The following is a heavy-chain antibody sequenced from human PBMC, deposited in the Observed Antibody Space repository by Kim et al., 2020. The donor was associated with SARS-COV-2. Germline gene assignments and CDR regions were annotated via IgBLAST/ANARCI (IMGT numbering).Heavy chain of an antibody. Sequence: NYSPSFQGNVTISADKSISTAYLQWSSLKASDTAMYYCARAGPAHYGMYVWGQGTTVTVSS. J-gene: IGHJ6*02. V-gene: IGHV5-10-1*01. D-gene: IGHD2-2*01. CDR3: ARAGPAHYGMYV.